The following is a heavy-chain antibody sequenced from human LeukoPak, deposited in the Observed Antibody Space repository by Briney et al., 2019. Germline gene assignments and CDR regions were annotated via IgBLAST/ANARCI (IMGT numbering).Heavy chain of an antibody. CDR2: ISGSGGST. CDR3: AKDPELVYCSGGSCYYRYGMDV. D-gene: IGHD2-15*01. V-gene: IGHV3-23*01. Sequence: GGSLRLSCAASGFTFSSYAMSWVRQAPGKGLEWVSAISGSGGSTYYADSVKGRFTISRDNSKNTLYLQMNSLRAEDTAVYYCAKDPELVYCSGGSCYYRYGMDVWGQGATVTVSS. CDR1: GFTFSSYA. J-gene: IGHJ6*02.